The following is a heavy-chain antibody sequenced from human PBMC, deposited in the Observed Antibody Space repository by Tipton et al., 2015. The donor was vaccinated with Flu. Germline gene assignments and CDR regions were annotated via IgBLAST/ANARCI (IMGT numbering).Heavy chain of an antibody. CDR2: INHSGSP. J-gene: IGHJ5*02. CDR3: ARRDFSNYVSEPKNWFDI. Sequence: TLSLTCAVYGGSFSGYYWSWIRQPPGKGLEWIGEINHSGSPNYNPSLKSRVTISVDTSKNQFSLRLSSVTAADTAVYFCARRDFSNYVSEPKNWFDIWGQGTLVTVSS. D-gene: IGHD4-11*01. CDR1: GGSFSGYY. V-gene: IGHV4-34*01.